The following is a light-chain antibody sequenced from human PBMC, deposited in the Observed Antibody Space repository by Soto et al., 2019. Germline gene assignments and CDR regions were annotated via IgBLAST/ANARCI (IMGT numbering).Light chain of an antibody. J-gene: IGLJ1*01. CDR3: SSYTSSSTLGV. Sequence: QSALTQPASVSGSPGQSITISCTGTSSDVGGYNYVSWYQQHPGKAPKLMIYGVSNRPSGVSNRFSGSKSGNTASLTISGLQAEGEADYYCSSYTSSSTLGVFGTGTKVTVL. CDR2: GVS. V-gene: IGLV2-14*01. CDR1: SSDVGGYNY.